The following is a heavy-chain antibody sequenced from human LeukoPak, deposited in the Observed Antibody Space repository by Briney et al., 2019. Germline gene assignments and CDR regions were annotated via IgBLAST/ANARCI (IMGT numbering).Heavy chain of an antibody. D-gene: IGHD3-3*01. J-gene: IGHJ4*02. CDR3: AKDRSRFLEWLLFDY. Sequence: PGGSLRLSCAASGFTFSSYGMHWVRQAPGKGLEWVAFIRYDGSNKYYADSVKGRFTISRDNSKNTLYLQMNSLRAEDTAVYYCAKDRSRFLEWLLFDYWGQGTLVTVSS. CDR1: GFTFSSYG. CDR2: IRYDGSNK. V-gene: IGHV3-30*02.